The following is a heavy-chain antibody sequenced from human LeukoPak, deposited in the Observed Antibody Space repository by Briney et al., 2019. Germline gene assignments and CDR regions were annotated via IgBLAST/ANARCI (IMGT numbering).Heavy chain of an antibody. CDR3: AKDRPEYYYDSSGYYH. V-gene: IGHV3-23*01. CDR1: GFTFSSYA. CDR2: ISGSGGST. J-gene: IGHJ5*02. Sequence: GGSLRLSCAASGFTFSSYAMSWVRQAPGKGLEWVSAISGSGGSTYYADSVKGRFTISRDNSKNTLYLQMNSLRAEDTAVYYCAKDRPEYYYDSSGYYHWGQGTLVTVSS. D-gene: IGHD3-22*01.